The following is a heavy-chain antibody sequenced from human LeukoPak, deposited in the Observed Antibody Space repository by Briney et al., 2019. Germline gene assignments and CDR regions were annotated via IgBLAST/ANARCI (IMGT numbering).Heavy chain of an antibody. CDR3: ARDGSGWGFEY. Sequence: GGSLRLSCAASGFTFSTYWMHWVRQAPGKGLEWVSGTRSGGSCTIYADSVKGRFTISRDNARNTLYLQVNSLRGEHTAVYYCARDGSGWGFEYWGQGSLVTVSS. CDR2: TRSGGSCT. CDR1: GFTFSTYW. D-gene: IGHD6-25*01. V-gene: IGHV3-74*01. J-gene: IGHJ4*02.